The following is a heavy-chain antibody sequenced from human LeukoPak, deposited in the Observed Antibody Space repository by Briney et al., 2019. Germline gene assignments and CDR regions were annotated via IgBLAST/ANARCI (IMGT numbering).Heavy chain of an antibody. D-gene: IGHD4-23*01. CDR3: ARVGSGNSYYYYYMDV. CDR1: GFTFSSYS. Sequence: GGSLRLSCAASGFTFSSYSMHWVRQAPGKGLEWATFIRYDGSETYYADSVKGRFTISRDNSKNTLYLQMDGLRAEDTAVYYCARVGSGNSYYYYYMDVWGEGTTVTVSS. V-gene: IGHV3-30*02. J-gene: IGHJ6*03. CDR2: IRYDGSET.